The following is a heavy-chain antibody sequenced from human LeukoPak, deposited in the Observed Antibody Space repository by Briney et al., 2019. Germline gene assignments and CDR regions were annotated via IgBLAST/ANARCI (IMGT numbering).Heavy chain of an antibody. CDR3: ARSLGYCSSTSCYESYYYGMDV. V-gene: IGHV1-8*01. CDR1: GYTFTSYD. D-gene: IGHD2-2*01. CDR2: MNPNSGNT. J-gene: IGHJ6*02. Sequence: VASVKVSCKASGYTFTSYDINWVRQATGQGLEWMGWMNPNSGNTGYAQKFQGRVTITRNTSISTAYMELSSLRSEDTAVYYCARSLGYCSSTSCYESYYYGMDVWAKGPRSPSP.